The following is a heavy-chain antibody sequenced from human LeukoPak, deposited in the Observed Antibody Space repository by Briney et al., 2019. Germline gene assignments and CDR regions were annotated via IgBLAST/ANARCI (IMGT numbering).Heavy chain of an antibody. D-gene: IGHD2-15*01. CDR2: IKQDGSEK. CDR3: ARVDCSGGSCRLFDY. Sequence: GGSLRLSCAASGFTFSSYWMSWVRQAPGKGLEWVANIKQDGSEKYYVDSVKGRFTISRDNAKNSLYLQMNSLRAEDTAVYYCARVDCSGGSCRLFDYWGQGTLVTVSS. CDR1: GFTFSSYW. J-gene: IGHJ4*02. V-gene: IGHV3-7*03.